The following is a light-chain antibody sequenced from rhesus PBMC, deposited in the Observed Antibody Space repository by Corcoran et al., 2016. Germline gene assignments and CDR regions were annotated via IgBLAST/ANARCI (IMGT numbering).Light chain of an antibody. J-gene: IGKJ2*01. Sequence: DIQMTQSPSSLSASVGDTVTITCRASQRISSWLAWYQQKTGKAPKLLIYKASRLQSGVPSRFSGSGSGTDFTLTISSLQSEDFATYYCQQYSSSPYSFGQGTKVEIK. CDR1: QRISSW. V-gene: IGKV1-22*01. CDR3: QQYSSSPYS. CDR2: KAS.